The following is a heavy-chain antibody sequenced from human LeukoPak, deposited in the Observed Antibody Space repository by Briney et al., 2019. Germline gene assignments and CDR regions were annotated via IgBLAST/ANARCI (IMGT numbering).Heavy chain of an antibody. Sequence: TGGSLRLSRAASGFTFSSYSMNWVRQAPGKGLEWVSSISSSSSYIYYADSVKGRFTISRDNAQNSLYLQMNSLRAEDTAVYYCARVGILNWFDPWGQGTLVTVSS. CDR1: GFTFSSYS. V-gene: IGHV3-21*01. CDR2: ISSSSSYI. CDR3: ARVGILNWFDP. J-gene: IGHJ5*02.